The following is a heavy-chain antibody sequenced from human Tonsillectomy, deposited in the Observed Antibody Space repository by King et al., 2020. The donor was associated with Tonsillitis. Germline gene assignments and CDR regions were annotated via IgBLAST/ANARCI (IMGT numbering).Heavy chain of an antibody. D-gene: IGHD1-26*01. J-gene: IGHJ4*02. CDR3: ARDKVVGATLFDY. Sequence: VQLVESGGGLVQPGGSLRLSCAASGFTFSSYWMRWVRQAPGKGLEWVANIKQDGSEKYYGDSVKGRFTVSRDNAKNSLYLQMNSLRAEDTAVYYCARDKVVGATLFDYWGQGTLVTVSS. CDR2: IKQDGSEK. CDR1: GFTFSSYW. V-gene: IGHV3-7*01.